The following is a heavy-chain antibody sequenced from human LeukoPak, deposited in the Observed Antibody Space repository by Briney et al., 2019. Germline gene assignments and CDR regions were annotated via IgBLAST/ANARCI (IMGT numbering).Heavy chain of an antibody. CDR3: AKDGASWAFDS. J-gene: IGHJ4*02. D-gene: IGHD3-16*01. V-gene: IGHV3-30*02. CDR1: GLRLTIHG. CDR2: MQYDGSLD. Sequence: GGSLRLSCTSSGLRLTIHGMHWVRQAPGKGLDWVAGMQYDGSLDHYADSVRGRFPISRDDSKNTVYLQMNSLITEDTAVYFCAKDGASWAFDSWGQGTLVTVSS.